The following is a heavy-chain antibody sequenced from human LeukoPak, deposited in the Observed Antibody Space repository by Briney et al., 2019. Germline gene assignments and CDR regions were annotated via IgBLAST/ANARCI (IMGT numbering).Heavy chain of an antibody. D-gene: IGHD6-6*01. J-gene: IGHJ4*02. CDR1: GFTFSSYA. V-gene: IGHV3-23*01. CDR3: AKSPSSAGWGFDY. Sequence: GGSLRLSCAASGFTFSSYAMSWVRQAPGKGLEWVSAFSGSGGGTFYADSVKGRFTISRDNSRVTLYLQMNSLRAEDTAVYYCAKSPSSAGWGFDYWGQGTLVTVSS. CDR2: FSGSGGGT.